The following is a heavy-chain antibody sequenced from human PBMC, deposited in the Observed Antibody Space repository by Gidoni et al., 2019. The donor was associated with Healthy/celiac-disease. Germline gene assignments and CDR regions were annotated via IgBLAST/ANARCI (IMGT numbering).Heavy chain of an antibody. Sequence: VQLVQSGAEVKQPGASVKVSCKASGYTFTRYDINWVRQATGQGLEWMGWMNPNSGNKGDAKKFQGRVTMTRNTSISTAYMELSSLRSEDTAVYYWARGGIVGAMGAFDIWGQGTMVTVSS. D-gene: IGHD1-26*01. CDR2: MNPNSGNK. V-gene: IGHV1-8*01. J-gene: IGHJ3*02. CDR1: GYTFTRYD. CDR3: ARGGIVGAMGAFDI.